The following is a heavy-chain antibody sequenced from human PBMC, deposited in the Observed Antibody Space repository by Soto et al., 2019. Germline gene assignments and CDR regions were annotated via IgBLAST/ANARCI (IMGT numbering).Heavy chain of an antibody. V-gene: IGHV3-30*18. CDR3: AKDIGYCSGGSCYGAYYYGMDV. CDR2: ISYDGSNK. J-gene: IGHJ6*02. Sequence: QVQLVESGGGVVQPGRSLRLSCAASGFTFSSYGMHWVHQAPGKGLEWVAVISYDGSNKYYADSVKGRFTISRDNSKNTLYLQMNSLRAEDTAVYYCAKDIGYCSGGSCYGAYYYGMDVWGQGTTVTVSS. D-gene: IGHD2-15*01. CDR1: GFTFSSYG.